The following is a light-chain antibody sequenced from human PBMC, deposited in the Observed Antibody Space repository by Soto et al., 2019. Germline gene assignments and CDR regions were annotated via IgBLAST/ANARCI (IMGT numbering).Light chain of an antibody. Sequence: QSALAQPASVSGSPGQSITISCTGASSDFGTYNVVSWYQHHPGKVPKLIIYEDSKRPSGISPRFSGSKSDNTASLTISGLRAEDEAHYHCCSYAGSRTFVFGGGTKLTVL. V-gene: IGLV2-23*01. J-gene: IGLJ3*02. CDR2: EDS. CDR3: CSYAGSRTFV. CDR1: SSDFGTYNV.